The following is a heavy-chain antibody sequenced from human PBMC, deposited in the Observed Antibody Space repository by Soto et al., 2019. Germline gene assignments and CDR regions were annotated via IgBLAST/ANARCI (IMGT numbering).Heavy chain of an antibody. CDR3: ARDTYSSSSYYYYGMDV. CDR2: IYYSGST. D-gene: IGHD6-6*01. Sequence: QVQLQESGPGLVKPSQTLSLTCTVSGGSISSGGYYWSWIRQHPGKGLEWIGYIYYSGSTYYNPSLKSRVTISVDTSKNQFFLKLSSVTSADTAVYYCARDTYSSSSYYYYGMDVWGQGTTVTVSS. V-gene: IGHV4-31*03. CDR1: GGSISSGGYY. J-gene: IGHJ6*02.